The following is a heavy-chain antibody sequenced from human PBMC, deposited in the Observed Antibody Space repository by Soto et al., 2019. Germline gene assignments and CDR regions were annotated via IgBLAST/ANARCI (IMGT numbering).Heavy chain of an antibody. J-gene: IGHJ4*02. CDR2: IDGTSTTI. Sequence: EVQLVESGGGMVQPGGSLRPSCAASGFIFTNYNMNWVRQATGKGLEWVSYIDGTSTTIYYADSVLGRFTISRDNAKMAVVLHMICPRDDDTAIYYCTRVSDSLGLFGVANYFDSWGQGALVTVTS. CDR1: GFIFTNYN. D-gene: IGHD3-10*02. CDR3: TRVSDSLGLFGVANYFDS. V-gene: IGHV3-48*02.